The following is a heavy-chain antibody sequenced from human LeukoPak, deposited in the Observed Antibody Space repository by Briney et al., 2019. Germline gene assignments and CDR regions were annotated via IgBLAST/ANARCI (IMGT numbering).Heavy chain of an antibody. CDR3: ARVPTACGGDCLDAFDI. J-gene: IGHJ3*02. V-gene: IGHV4-4*07. Sequence: SETLSLTCTVSGGSISSYYWSWIRQPAGKGLEWIGRIYTSGSTNYNPSLKSRVTMSVDTSKNQFSLKLSSVTAADTAVYYCARVPTACGGDCLDAFDIWGQGTMVTVSS. CDR1: GGSISSYY. D-gene: IGHD2-21*01. CDR2: IYTSGST.